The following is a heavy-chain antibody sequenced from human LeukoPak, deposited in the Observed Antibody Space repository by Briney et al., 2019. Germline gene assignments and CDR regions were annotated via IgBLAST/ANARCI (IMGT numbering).Heavy chain of an antibody. V-gene: IGHV3-30-3*01. CDR2: ISYDGSNK. CDR3: ARDRNYYGSGLYWYFDL. CDR1: GFTFSSYA. J-gene: IGHJ2*01. Sequence: AGGSLRLSCAASGFTFSSYAMHWVRQAPGKGLEWVAVISYDGSNKYYADSVKGRFTISRDNSKNTLYLQMNSLRAEDTAVYYCARDRNYYGSGLYWYFDLWGRGTLVTVSS. D-gene: IGHD3-10*01.